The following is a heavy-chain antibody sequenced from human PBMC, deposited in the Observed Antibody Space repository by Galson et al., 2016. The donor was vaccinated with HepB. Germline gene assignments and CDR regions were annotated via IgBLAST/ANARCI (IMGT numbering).Heavy chain of an antibody. CDR1: GGSFRNYY. D-gene: IGHD3-3*01. Sequence: SETLSLTCAVYGGSFRNYYWTWIRQSPEKGLEWIGDINESGGSNYNPSFDSPVTISLDTAKNQFSLNMYSVTAADTGVYYFARAKRPPRSSSFGYSWFAPWGRGTPVIVSS. J-gene: IGHJ5*02. CDR2: INESGGS. V-gene: IGHV4-34*01. CDR3: ARAKRPPRSSSFGYSWFAP.